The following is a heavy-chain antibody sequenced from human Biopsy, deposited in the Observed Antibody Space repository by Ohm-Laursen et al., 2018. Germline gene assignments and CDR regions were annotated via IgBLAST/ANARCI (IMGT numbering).Heavy chain of an antibody. V-gene: IGHV4-59*07. CDR1: GYSMSTYY. CDR2: IYYSGST. CDR3: ARDRGSGWTDY. J-gene: IGHJ4*02. D-gene: IGHD6-19*01. Sequence: SDTLSLTCSVSGYSMSTYYWSWIRQSPGKGLEWIGHIYYSGSTNYNPSLQSRVVMSVETSKNQFSLRLNPVTAAETATYYCARDRGSGWTDYWGQGTLVTVSS.